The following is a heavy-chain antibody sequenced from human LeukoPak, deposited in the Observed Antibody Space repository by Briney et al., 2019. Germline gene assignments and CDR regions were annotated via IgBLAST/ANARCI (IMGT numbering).Heavy chain of an antibody. D-gene: IGHD3-10*01. CDR1: GFTFSSYS. CDR2: ISSSSSYI. CDR3: VRERARRGEVSVDY. J-gene: IGHJ4*01. Sequence: PGGSLRLSCAASGFTFSSYSMNWVRHAPGKGLEWVSSISSSSSYIYYADSVKGRFTISRDNAKNSLYLQMNSLRAEDTAVYYCVRERARRGEVSVDYWGHGTLVTVSS. V-gene: IGHV3-21*01.